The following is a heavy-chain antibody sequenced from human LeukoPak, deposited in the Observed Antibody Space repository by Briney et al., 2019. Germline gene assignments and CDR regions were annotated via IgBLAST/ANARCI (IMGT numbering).Heavy chain of an antibody. CDR3: ARGLAYYYYYYYMDV. Sequence: PSETLSLTCTASGGSFSGYYWSWIRQPPGKGLEWIGYIYYSGSTNYNPSLKSRVTISVDTSKNQFSLKLSSVTAADTAVYYCARGLAYYYYYYYMDVWGKGTTVTVSS. CDR2: IYYSGST. V-gene: IGHV4-59*12. CDR1: GGSFSGYY. J-gene: IGHJ6*03.